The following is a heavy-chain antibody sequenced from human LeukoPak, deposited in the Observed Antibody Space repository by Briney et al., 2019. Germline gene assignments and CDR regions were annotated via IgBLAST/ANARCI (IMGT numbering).Heavy chain of an antibody. CDR3: VRQFAS. Sequence: GGSLRLSCAASGFTFSSYSMNWVRQLPGKRLEWVAYVSGSGSTVYYADSVKGRFTLSRDNGKSSLYLQMNSLRVEDTALYYCVRQFASWGQGTLVTVSS. J-gene: IGHJ4*02. CDR2: VSGSGSTV. V-gene: IGHV3-48*01. CDR1: GFTFSSYS.